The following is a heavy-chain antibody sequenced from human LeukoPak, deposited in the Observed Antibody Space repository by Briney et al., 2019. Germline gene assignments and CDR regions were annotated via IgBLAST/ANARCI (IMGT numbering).Heavy chain of an antibody. J-gene: IGHJ2*01. V-gene: IGHV4-38-2*01. CDR2: IYHSGST. CDR3: ARIQEADWYFYL. Sequence: SETLSLACAVSGYSISSRYYWGWIRQPPVKGLEWIGSIYHSGSTYYNPSLKSRVTISVDTSKNQFSLKLSSVTAADTAVYYCARIQEADWYFYLWGRGTLVTVSS. CDR1: GYSISSRYY.